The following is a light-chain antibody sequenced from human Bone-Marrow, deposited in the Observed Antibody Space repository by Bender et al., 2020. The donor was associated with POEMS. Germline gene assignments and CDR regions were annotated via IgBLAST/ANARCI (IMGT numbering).Light chain of an antibody. V-gene: IGLV2-14*03. CDR2: DVN. J-gene: IGLJ1*01. CDR3: CSYTPSDDSYV. Sequence: QSALTQPASVSGSPGQSITISCTGTSSDFLRYNYVSWYQQHPGTAPKLIISDVNARPSGVSHRFSGYKYGYTATLTISGLQTEDEADYCCCSYTPSDDSYVFGTGTKLTVL. CDR1: SSDFLRYNY.